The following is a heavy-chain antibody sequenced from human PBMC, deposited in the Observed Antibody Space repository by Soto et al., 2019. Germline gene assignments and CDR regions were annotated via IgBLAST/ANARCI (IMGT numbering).Heavy chain of an antibody. D-gene: IGHD6-19*01. J-gene: IGHJ4*02. V-gene: IGHV4-34*01. Sequence: SETPYLTCAVYGGSFSGYYWSWIRQPPGKGLEWIGEINHSGSTNYNPSLKSRVTISVDTSKNQFSLKLSSVTAADTAVYYCARGLYSSGWYFRYYFDYWGQGTLVTVSS. CDR2: INHSGST. CDR1: GGSFSGYY. CDR3: ARGLYSSGWYFRYYFDY.